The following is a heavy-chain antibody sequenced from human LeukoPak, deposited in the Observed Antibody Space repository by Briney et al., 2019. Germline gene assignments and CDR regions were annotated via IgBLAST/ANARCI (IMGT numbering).Heavy chain of an antibody. D-gene: IGHD3-22*01. CDR3: ARLYYYDSSGYSHEAFDI. J-gene: IGHJ3*02. V-gene: IGHV1-69*01. CDR1: GGTFSSYA. Sequence: SVKVSCKASGGTFSSYAISWVRQAPGQGLEWMGGIIPIFGTANYAQKFQGRVTITADESTSTAYMELSSLRSVDTAVYYCARLYYYDSSGYSHEAFDIWGQGTMVTVSS. CDR2: IIPIFGTA.